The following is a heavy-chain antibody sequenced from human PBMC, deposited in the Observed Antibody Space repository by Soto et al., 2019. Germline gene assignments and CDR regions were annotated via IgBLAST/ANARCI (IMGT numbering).Heavy chain of an antibody. CDR3: ARAHAPTLPFDY. CDR1: GGSIRNVY. J-gene: IGHJ4*01. V-gene: IGHV4-59*01. D-gene: IGHD2-15*01. CDR2: IFHSGNA. Sequence: SETLSLTCTVSGGSIRNVYWSWIRQAPGKGLEWIGFIFHSGNAKYNPSLKSRVTISVDTSKNQFSLSLDSVTAADTAVYFCARAHAPTLPFDYWGQGTLVTVP.